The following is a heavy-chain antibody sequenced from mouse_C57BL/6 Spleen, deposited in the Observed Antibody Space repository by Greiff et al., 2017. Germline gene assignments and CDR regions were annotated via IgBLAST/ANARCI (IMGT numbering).Heavy chain of an antibody. CDR3: TGRPITTGVATGYYDV. CDR1: GFTFSNYT. J-gene: IGHJ1*03. D-gene: IGHD1-1*01. Sequence: DVHLVESGGGLVKPGGSLKLSCAASGFTFSNYTMSWVRQTPEKRLEWVATISGGGGNTYYPDSVKGRLTISRDNAKNTLYLQMSSLRSEDTALYYCTGRPITTGVATGYYDVWGTGATVTVSS. V-gene: IGHV5-9*01. CDR2: ISGGGGNT.